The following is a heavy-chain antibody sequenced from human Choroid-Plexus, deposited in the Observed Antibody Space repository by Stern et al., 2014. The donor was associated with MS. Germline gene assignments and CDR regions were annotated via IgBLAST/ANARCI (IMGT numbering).Heavy chain of an antibody. V-gene: IGHV3-30*18. CDR3: AKDRQWSTYFFDY. CDR1: GFTFSNFG. J-gene: IGHJ4*02. Sequence: MPLVESGGGVAQPGRPLILSCAASGFTFSNFGMHWVRQAPGKGLEWVALISYDGSDEYYADSVKGRFTIFRDNSKNTLYMHMNSLRAEDTAVYYCAKDRQWSTYFFDYWGQGSLVTVSP. D-gene: IGHD2-15*01. CDR2: ISYDGSDE.